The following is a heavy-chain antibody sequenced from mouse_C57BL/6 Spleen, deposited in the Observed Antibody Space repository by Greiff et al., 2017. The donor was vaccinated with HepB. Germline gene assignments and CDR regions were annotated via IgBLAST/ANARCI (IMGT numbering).Heavy chain of an antibody. D-gene: IGHD1-1*01. CDR3: ARATTVYVDY. J-gene: IGHJ2*01. CDR1: GYTFTSYW. Sequence: QVQLQQPGAELVMPGASVKLSCKASGYTFTSYWMHWVKQRPGQGLEWIGEIDPSDSYTNYNQKFKGKSTLTVDKSSSTAYMQPSSLTSEDSAVYYCARATTVYVDYWGQGTTLTVSS. CDR2: IDPSDSYT. V-gene: IGHV1-69*01.